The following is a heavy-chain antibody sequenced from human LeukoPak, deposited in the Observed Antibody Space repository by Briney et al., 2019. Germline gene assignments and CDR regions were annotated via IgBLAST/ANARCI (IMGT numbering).Heavy chain of an antibody. D-gene: IGHD3-22*01. CDR3: AKEGYYDRSLDY. CDR1: GFTVSSNY. Sequence: GGSLRLSCAASGFTVSSNYMSWVRQAPGKGLEWVSSFYSGGGTYYADSVKGRFTISRDNSKNTLYLQMNSLRAEDTAVYYCAKEGYYDRSLDYWGQGTLVTVSS. V-gene: IGHV3-53*01. CDR2: FYSGGGT. J-gene: IGHJ4*02.